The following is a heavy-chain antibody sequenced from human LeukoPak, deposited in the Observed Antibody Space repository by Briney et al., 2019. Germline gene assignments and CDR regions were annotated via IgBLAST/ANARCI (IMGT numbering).Heavy chain of an antibody. CDR2: IYWDDDK. D-gene: IGHD4-17*01. CDR1: GFSLSTSGVG. CDR3: AHRRDDYGDSDAFDI. V-gene: IGHV2-5*02. J-gene: IGHJ3*02. Sequence: SGPTLVKPTQTLTLTCTFSGFSLSTSGVGVGWIRQPPEKALEWLALIYWDDDKRYSPSLKSRLTITMDTSKNQVVLTMTNMDPVDTATYYCAHRRDDYGDSDAFDIWGQGTMVTVSS.